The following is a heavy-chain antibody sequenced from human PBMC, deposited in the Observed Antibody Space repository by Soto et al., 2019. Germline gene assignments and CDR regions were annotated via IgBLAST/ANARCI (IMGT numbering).Heavy chain of an antibody. D-gene: IGHD1-1*01. V-gene: IGHV4-31*11. CDR2: IFDSGTT. J-gene: IGHJ4*02. CDR3: ARGWPRVPGTYDY. CDR1: GASLSSVGYY. Sequence: QVQLQESGPGLVKPSQTLSLTCAVSGASLSSVGYYWHWISQHPGKGLEWLGYIFDSGTTYYRPFLQSRLAISADTSNNQFSLRLTSVTAADTAVYYCARGWPRVPGTYDYWGQGTLVTVSS.